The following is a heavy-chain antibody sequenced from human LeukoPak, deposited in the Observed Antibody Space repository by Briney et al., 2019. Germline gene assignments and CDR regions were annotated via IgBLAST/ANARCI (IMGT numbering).Heavy chain of an antibody. J-gene: IGHJ4*02. V-gene: IGHV3-23*01. CDR1: GFTFSSYA. Sequence: GGSLRLSCPASGFTFSSYAMSWVRQAPGKGLEWVSAISGSGGSTYYADSVKGRFTISRDNSKNTLYLQMNSLRAEDTAVSYCANRVVVPAAIVYWGQGTLVTVSS. CDR2: ISGSGGST. CDR3: ANRVVVPAAIVY. D-gene: IGHD2-2*01.